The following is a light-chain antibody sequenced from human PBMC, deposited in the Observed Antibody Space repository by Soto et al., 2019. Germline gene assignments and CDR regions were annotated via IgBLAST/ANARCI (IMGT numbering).Light chain of an antibody. V-gene: IGKV1-39*01. Sequence: DIQVTQSPSSLSASVGDRVTISCRASQDIKNYVNWYQRKPGTAPRLLIYAASILHSGVPSTFSASGSGTDFALNISSLQADDFGTYYCQQGFSLPWTFGQGTKVEVK. J-gene: IGKJ1*01. CDR1: QDIKNY. CDR2: AAS. CDR3: QQGFSLPWT.